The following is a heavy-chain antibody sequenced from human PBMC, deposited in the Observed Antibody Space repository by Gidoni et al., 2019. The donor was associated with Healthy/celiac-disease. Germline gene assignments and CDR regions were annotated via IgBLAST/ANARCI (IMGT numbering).Heavy chain of an antibody. CDR2: IDPSDSYT. V-gene: IGHV5-10-1*03. Sequence: VQQEQPEAEVIQPAEYLRTSGKGSGYSFTSHWISWVRQMPGKGLEWMGRIDPSDSYTNYSPSFQGHVTISADKSISTAYLQWSSLKASDTAMYYCARQSMSYYFDYWGQGTLVTVSS. J-gene: IGHJ4*02. CDR3: ARQSMSYYFDY. CDR1: GYSFTSHW.